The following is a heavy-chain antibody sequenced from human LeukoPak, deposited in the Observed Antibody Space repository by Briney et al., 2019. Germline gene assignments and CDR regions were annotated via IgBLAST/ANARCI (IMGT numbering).Heavy chain of an antibody. CDR3: ARHSASWGRDL. CDR2: IWYDGSQE. Sequence: GGSLRLSCAVSGITFSSAGMDWVRQAPGKGLEWVALIWYDGSQENYADSVKGRFSISRDDSKNTLYLQMNSLRVEDTAVYYCARHSASWGRDLWGQGTLVTVSS. V-gene: IGHV3-33*01. J-gene: IGHJ5*02. CDR1: GITFSSAG. D-gene: IGHD7-27*01.